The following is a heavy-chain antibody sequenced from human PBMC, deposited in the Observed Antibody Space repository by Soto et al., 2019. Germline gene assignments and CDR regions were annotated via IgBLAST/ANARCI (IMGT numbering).Heavy chain of an antibody. CDR1: GGSISSSSYY. Sequence: NPSETLSLTCTVSGGSISSSSYYWGWIRQPPGKGLEWIGSIYYSGSTYYNPSLKSRVTISVDTSKNQFSLKLSSVTAADTAVYYCARQEADYDILTGYYRTYGMDVWGQGTTVTVSS. D-gene: IGHD3-9*01. V-gene: IGHV4-39*01. CDR2: IYYSGST. J-gene: IGHJ6*02. CDR3: ARQEADYDILTGYYRTYGMDV.